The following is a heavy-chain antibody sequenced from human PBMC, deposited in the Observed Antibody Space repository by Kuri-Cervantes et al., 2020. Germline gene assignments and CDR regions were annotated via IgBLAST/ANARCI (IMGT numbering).Heavy chain of an antibody. Sequence: ASVKVSCKVSGYTLTELSMHWVRRAPGKGLEWMGGFDPEDGETIYAQKFQGRVTMTEDTSTDTAYMELSSLRSEDTAVYYCATDGVVVISTGAFDIWGQGTMVTVSS. CDR2: FDPEDGET. CDR1: GYTLTELS. J-gene: IGHJ3*02. D-gene: IGHD3-22*01. CDR3: ATDGVVVISTGAFDI. V-gene: IGHV1-24*01.